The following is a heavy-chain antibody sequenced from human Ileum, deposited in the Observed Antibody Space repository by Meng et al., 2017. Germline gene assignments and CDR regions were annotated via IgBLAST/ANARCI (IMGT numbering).Heavy chain of an antibody. CDR2: MYFSGST. J-gene: IGHJ4*02. V-gene: IGHV4-61*01. CDR3: ARGHYDKYFDS. Sequence: QVHLQDAGPGLVRPSETLSLTCTISGGSVNTGSYYWSWSRQPPGKGLEWIGYMYFSGSTKYNASLKSRVSISVDTSKKQFSLNLTSVTAADTAVYYCARGHYDKYFDSWGQGTLVTVSS. CDR1: GGSVNTGSYY. D-gene: IGHD3-22*01.